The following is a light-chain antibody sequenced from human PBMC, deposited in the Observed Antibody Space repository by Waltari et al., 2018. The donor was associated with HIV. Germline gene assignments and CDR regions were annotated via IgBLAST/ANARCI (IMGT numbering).Light chain of an antibody. Sequence: DIVMTQSPDSLAVSLSERATINCTSSQSVLASSANQHYLAWYQQRPGQPPTLLIYLASSRESGVPDRFSGSGSGTDFALTISSLQAEDVAVYYCQQYFLTPFTFGGGTKVEIK. J-gene: IGKJ4*01. CDR2: LAS. CDR1: QSVLASSANQHY. CDR3: QQYFLTPFT. V-gene: IGKV4-1*01.